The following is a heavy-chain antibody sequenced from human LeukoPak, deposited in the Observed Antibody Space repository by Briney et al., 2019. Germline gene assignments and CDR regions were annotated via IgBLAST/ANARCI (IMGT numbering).Heavy chain of an antibody. D-gene: IGHD6-13*01. CDR2: TYYSGST. CDR3: ARDRGSSSPANYFDY. V-gene: IGHV4-30-4*08. Sequence: SETLSLTCTVSGGSISSGDYYWSWIRQPPGKGLEWSGCTYYSGSTYYNPSLKSRVTISVDTSKNQFSLKLSSVTATDTAVYYCARDRGSSSPANYFDYWGQGTLVTVSS. J-gene: IGHJ4*02. CDR1: GGSISSGDYY.